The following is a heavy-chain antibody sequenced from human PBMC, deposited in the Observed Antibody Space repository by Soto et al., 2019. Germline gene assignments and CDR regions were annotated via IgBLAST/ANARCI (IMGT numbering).Heavy chain of an antibody. V-gene: IGHV1-18*01. CDR1: GYTFTSYG. J-gene: IGHJ6*02. D-gene: IGHD5-18*01. CDR2: ISAYNGNT. Sequence: ASVKVSCKASGYTFTSYGIIWVRQAPGQGLEWMGWISAYNGNTNYAQKLQGRVTMTTDTSTSTAYMELRSLRSDDTAVYYCAREFAVDTVIYYGMDFWGQGTTVTVSS. CDR3: AREFAVDTVIYYGMDF.